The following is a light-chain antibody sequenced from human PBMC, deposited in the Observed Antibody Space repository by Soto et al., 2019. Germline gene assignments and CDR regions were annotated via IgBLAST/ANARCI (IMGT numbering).Light chain of an antibody. CDR2: SAS. CDR1: QSIRSY. Sequence: DIQMTQSPSSLSASVGDRVTISCRASQSIRSYLNWYQQKPGKAPKVLIYSASSLQTGVPSRFRGFGNGTDFTLTITSLQAEDFATYYCQQSDSRPWTFGQGTKVDIK. V-gene: IGKV1-39*01. CDR3: QQSDSRPWT. J-gene: IGKJ1*01.